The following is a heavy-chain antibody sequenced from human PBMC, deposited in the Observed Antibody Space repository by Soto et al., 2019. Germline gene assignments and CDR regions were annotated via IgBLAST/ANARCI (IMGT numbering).Heavy chain of an antibody. V-gene: IGHV5-10-1*01. CDR1: GYSFAGYW. J-gene: IGHJ4*02. Sequence: PGETLKISCKGSGYSFAGYWITWVRQKPGKGLGWMGRIDPSDSQTYYSPSFRGHVTISATKSITTVFLQWSSLRASDTAMYYCARQIYDSDTGPNFQYYFDSWGQGIPVTVSS. CDR2: IDPSDSQT. D-gene: IGHD3-22*01. CDR3: ARQIYDSDTGPNFQYYFDS.